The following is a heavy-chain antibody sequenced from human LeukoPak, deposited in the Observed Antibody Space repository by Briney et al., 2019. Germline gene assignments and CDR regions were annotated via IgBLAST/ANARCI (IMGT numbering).Heavy chain of an antibody. Sequence: ASVKVSCKASGYTFTSYGISWVRQAPGQGLEWMGWISAYNGNTNYAQKLQGRVTMTTDTSTSTAYMELRSLRSDDTAVYYCASGLDYNDSSGYYSGDAFDIWGQGTMVTVSS. CDR1: GYTFTSYG. V-gene: IGHV1-18*01. D-gene: IGHD3-22*01. J-gene: IGHJ3*02. CDR3: ASGLDYNDSSGYYSGDAFDI. CDR2: ISAYNGNT.